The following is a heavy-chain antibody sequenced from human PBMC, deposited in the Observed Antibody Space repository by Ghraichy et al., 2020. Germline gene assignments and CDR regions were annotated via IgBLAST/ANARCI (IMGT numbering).Heavy chain of an antibody. CDR1: GFTFSSYS. CDR3: ARGSTVVRFYYYDGMDV. J-gene: IGHJ6*02. D-gene: IGHD4-23*01. CDR2: ITSSSRTI. V-gene: IGHV3-48*02. Sequence: GWSLRLSCVGSGFTFSSYSMNWVRQSPGKGLEWVSYITSSSRTIFYADSVKGRFTISRDNAQNSLYLQMNSLRDEDTAVYYCARGSTVVRFYYYDGMDVWGQGTTVTVSS.